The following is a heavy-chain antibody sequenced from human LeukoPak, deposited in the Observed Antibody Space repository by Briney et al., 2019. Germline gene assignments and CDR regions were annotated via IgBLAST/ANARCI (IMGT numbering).Heavy chain of an antibody. V-gene: IGHV3-21*01. CDR1: GFNFSSYS. Sequence: GGSLRLSCAASGFNFSSYSMNWVRQAPGKGLEWVSSITSSSSYIYYADSLKGRFTISRDNAKNSLYLQMNSLRAEDTAVYYCARESYDSSGYESYYYYYYMDVWGKGTTVTVSS. CDR3: ARESYDSSGYESYYYYYYMDV. J-gene: IGHJ6*03. CDR2: ITSSSSYI. D-gene: IGHD3-22*01.